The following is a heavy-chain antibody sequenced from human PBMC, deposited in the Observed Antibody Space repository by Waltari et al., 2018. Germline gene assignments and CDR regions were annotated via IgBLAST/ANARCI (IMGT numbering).Heavy chain of an antibody. J-gene: IGHJ4*02. CDR3: TRVFHGSRVVGYE. CDR1: GFRFSDYF. D-gene: IGHD3-16*01. V-gene: IGHV3-11*06. Sequence: QVQLVASGGGLVGPGGSLRLSCTASGFRFSDYFVSWLRQAPGKGLEWVSYISGSGSDTYYADSVKGRFTISRDNAKNSLYLQMNSLGVEDTAVYYCTRVFHGSRVVGYEWGQGTQVTVSS. CDR2: ISGSGSDT.